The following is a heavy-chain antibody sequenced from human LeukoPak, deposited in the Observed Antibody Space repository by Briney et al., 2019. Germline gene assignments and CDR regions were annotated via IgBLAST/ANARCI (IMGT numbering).Heavy chain of an antibody. CDR2: IYSGGST. D-gene: IGHD6-6*01. V-gene: IGHV3-66*02. CDR3: ASKGSIAARHGFDY. Sequence: GGSLRLSCAASGFTVSSNYMSWVRQAPGKGLEWVSDIYSGGSTYYADSVKGRFTISRDNSKNTLYLQMNILRAEDTAVYYSASKGSIAARHGFDYWGQGTLVTVSS. CDR1: GFTVSSNY. J-gene: IGHJ4*02.